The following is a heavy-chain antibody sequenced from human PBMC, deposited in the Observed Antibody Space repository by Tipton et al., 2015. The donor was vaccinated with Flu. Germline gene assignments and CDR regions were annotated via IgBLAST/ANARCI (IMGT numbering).Heavy chain of an antibody. V-gene: IGHV4-61*02. D-gene: IGHD3-22*01. CDR3: AREKMPSSYYYDNAGYTNYFDS. CDR1: GDSITSDHYY. Sequence: TLSLTCSVSGDSITSDHYYWSWIRQPAGKGLEWIGRIYTSGRTDYNPSLKSRVTISIDTSKKQFSVEVRSATAADTAAYYCAREKMPSSYYYDNAGYTNYFDSWGQGTLVTVSS. CDR2: IYTSGRT. J-gene: IGHJ4*02.